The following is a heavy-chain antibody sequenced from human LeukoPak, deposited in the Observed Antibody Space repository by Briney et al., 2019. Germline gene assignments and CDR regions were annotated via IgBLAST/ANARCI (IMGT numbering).Heavy chain of an antibody. CDR1: GGSISSYY. V-gene: IGHV4-59*01. Sequence: SETLSLTCTVSGGSISSYYWSWIRQPPGKGLEWVAYIYYTGNTNYNPSLKSRVTISLDTPKNQISLKLRSVTAADTAVYYCARGQVFSGYDFQKLPDSWGQGTLVTVPS. D-gene: IGHD5-12*01. CDR3: ARGQVFSGYDFQKLPDS. CDR2: IYYTGNT. J-gene: IGHJ4*02.